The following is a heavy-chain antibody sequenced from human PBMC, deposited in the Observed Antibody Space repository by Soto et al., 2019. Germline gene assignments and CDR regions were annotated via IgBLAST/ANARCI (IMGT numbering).Heavy chain of an antibody. V-gene: IGHV5-51*01. Sequence: PGESLKISCKGSGYSFTSYWIGWVRQMPGKGLEWMGIIYPGDSDTRYSPSFQGQVTISADKSISTAYLQWTSLKASDTAMYYCARSRRGAYSSGWYSPSGYYNYGIDVWGQRNKVTVSS. CDR2: IYPGDSDT. J-gene: IGHJ6*02. CDR3: ARSRRGAYSSGWYSPSGYYNYGIDV. CDR1: GYSFTSYW. D-gene: IGHD6-19*01.